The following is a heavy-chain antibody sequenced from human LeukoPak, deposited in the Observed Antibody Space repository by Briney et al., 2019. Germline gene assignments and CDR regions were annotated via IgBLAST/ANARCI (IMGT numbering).Heavy chain of an antibody. CDR3: ARIVEMATITYYYYYMDV. CDR2: IYYSGST. D-gene: IGHD5-24*01. J-gene: IGHJ6*03. CDR1: GGSISSHY. Sequence: SETLSLTCTVSGGSISSHYWSWIRQPPGKGLEWIGYIYYSGSTIYNPSLKSRVTISVDTSKNQFSLKLSSVTAADTAVYYCARIVEMATITYYYYYMDVWGKGTTVTVSS. V-gene: IGHV4-59*11.